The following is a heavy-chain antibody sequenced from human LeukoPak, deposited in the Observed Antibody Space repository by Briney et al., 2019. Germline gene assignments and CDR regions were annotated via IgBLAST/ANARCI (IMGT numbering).Heavy chain of an antibody. D-gene: IGHD6-25*01. CDR3: ARDRGYVNIFDY. Sequence: SETLSLTCTVSGDSISSYYWSWVRQPAGKGLEWIGRIHPSGSTNYNPSLKSRVTLSVDTSKNQFSLKLSSVTAADTAVYYCARDRGYVNIFDYWGQGTLVTVSS. V-gene: IGHV4-4*07. J-gene: IGHJ4*02. CDR2: IHPSGST. CDR1: GDSISSYY.